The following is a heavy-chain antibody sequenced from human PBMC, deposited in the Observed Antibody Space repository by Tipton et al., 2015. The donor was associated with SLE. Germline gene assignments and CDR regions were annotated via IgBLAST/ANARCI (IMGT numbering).Heavy chain of an antibody. Sequence: QVQLVQSGAEVKKPGASVKVSCKASGYTFTGYYMHWVRQDPGEWLDWMGWINPNSGGTNYAQKFQGRVTMTRDTAISTAYMELGRLRSDDTAVYYCARDRERGYCGGDCPLDYWGQGTLVTVSS. CDR2: INPNSGGT. J-gene: IGHJ4*02. V-gene: IGHV1-2*02. CDR3: ARDRERGYCGGDCPLDY. CDR1: GYTFTGYY. D-gene: IGHD2-21*01.